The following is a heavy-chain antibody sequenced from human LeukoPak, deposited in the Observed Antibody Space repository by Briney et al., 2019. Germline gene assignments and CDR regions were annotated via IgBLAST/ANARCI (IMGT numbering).Heavy chain of an antibody. J-gene: IGHJ4*02. D-gene: IGHD6-19*01. CDR3: TRGPWLANPIDY. CDR1: GFTFSGSA. V-gene: IGHV3-73*01. CDR2: IRSKANRYAT. Sequence: GGSLKLSCAASGFTFSGSAMHWVRQASGKGLEWVGRIRSKANRYATAYAASVKGRFTISRDDAKTTAYLQMNSLKPEDTAVYYCTRGPWLANPIDYWGQGTLVTVSS.